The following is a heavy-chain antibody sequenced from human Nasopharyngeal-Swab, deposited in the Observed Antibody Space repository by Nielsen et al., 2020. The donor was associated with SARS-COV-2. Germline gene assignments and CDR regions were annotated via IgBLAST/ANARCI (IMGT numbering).Heavy chain of an antibody. CDR2: ISNSGSTI. CDR3: ARVPCTSTSCYYRHAFDI. V-gene: IGHV3-48*03. J-gene: IGHJ3*02. CDR1: GFTFSSFE. D-gene: IGHD2-2*01. Sequence: GRSLRLSCAGSGFTFSSFEMNWVRQAPGKGLEWLSYISNSGSTIYYADSVRGRFTISRDNAKNSLYLQMNSLRAEDTAVYYCARVPCTSTSCYYRHAFDIWGQGTKVIVSS.